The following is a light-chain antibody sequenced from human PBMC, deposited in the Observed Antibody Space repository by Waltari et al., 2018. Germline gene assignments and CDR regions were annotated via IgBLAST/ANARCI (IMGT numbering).Light chain of an antibody. Sequence: DIVMTQSPDSLAVSLGERATINCKSSQSVLYSSNNRNYLAWYQQKPGQPPKMLIYWASTRESGVPDRFSGSGSGPDFTLTISSLQAEDVAVYYCHQYYSNRMWTFGQGTKVEIK. CDR3: HQYYSNRMWT. CDR2: WAS. CDR1: QSVLYSSNNRNY. V-gene: IGKV4-1*01. J-gene: IGKJ1*01.